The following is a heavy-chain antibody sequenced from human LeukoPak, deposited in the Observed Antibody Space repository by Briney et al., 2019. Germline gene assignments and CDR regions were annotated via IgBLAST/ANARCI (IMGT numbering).Heavy chain of an antibody. V-gene: IGHV1-2*02. CDR1: GYTFTGYY. D-gene: IGHD2-2*01. CDR2: INPNSGGT. CDR3: ARGGYPIYYYYYYMDV. J-gene: IGHJ6*03. Sequence: ASVKVSCKASGYTFTGYYMHWVRQAPGQGLEWMGWINPNSGGTNYAQKFQGRVTMTRDTSISTAYMELSRLRSDDTAVYYCARGGYPIYYYYYYMDVWGKGTTVTVSS.